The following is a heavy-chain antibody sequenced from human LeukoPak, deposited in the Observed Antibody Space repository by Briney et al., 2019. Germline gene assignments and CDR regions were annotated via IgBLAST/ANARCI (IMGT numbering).Heavy chain of an antibody. V-gene: IGHV1-2*02. CDR1: GYTFTDYY. Sequence: ASVKVSCKASGYTFTDYYMHWVRQAPGQGLEWMGWVNPNSGGTNYAQKFQGRVTMTRDTSISTAYMELSRLRSDDTAVYYCARDRDYYDGSFDIWGQGTMVTVSS. J-gene: IGHJ3*02. CDR3: ARDRDYYDGSFDI. D-gene: IGHD3-22*01. CDR2: VNPNSGGT.